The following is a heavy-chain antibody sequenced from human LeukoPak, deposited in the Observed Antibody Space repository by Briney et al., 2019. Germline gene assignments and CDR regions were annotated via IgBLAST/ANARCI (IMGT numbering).Heavy chain of an antibody. V-gene: IGHV3-7*01. J-gene: IGHJ4*02. CDR3: TKEGGPMAVTTERYSFDQ. CDR1: GFIFSSYW. CDR2: IKQDGSAE. D-gene: IGHD4-17*01. Sequence: GGSLRLSCAASGFIFSSYWMAWVRQAPGKGLEWVANIKQDGSAENYVDSVQGRFTISRDNSKNTLSLQMNSLRAEDTAVYYCTKEGGPMAVTTERYSFDQWGQGTLVTVSS.